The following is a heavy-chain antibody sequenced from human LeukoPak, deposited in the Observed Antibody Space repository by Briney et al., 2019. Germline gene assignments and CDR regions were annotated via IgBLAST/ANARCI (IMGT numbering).Heavy chain of an antibody. V-gene: IGHV4-39*07. D-gene: IGHD6-19*01. Sequence: SETLSLTCNVSGGSISSTSYYWGWIRQPPGKGLEWLGNIYYTGTTYYNPSLKSRVTKSVDTSNNQFSLRLSSVTAADTAVYYCASSQWVVPGSHWGQGILVTVSS. J-gene: IGHJ4*02. CDR3: ASSQWVVPGSH. CDR1: GGSISSTSYY. CDR2: IYYTGTT.